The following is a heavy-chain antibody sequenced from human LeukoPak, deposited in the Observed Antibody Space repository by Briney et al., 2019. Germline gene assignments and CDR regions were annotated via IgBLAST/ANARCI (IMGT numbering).Heavy chain of an antibody. V-gene: IGHV3-7*03. CDR3: AKDLLVWSSGWSSIIDFDY. CDR1: GFTFSSYW. Sequence: GGSLRLSCAASGFTFSSYWMSWVRQAPGKGLEWVANIKQDGSEKHYVDSVKGRFTISRDNSKNTVYLQMNSLRAEDTAVYYCAKDLLVWSSGWSSIIDFDYWGQGTLVTVSS. CDR2: IKQDGSEK. D-gene: IGHD6-19*01. J-gene: IGHJ4*02.